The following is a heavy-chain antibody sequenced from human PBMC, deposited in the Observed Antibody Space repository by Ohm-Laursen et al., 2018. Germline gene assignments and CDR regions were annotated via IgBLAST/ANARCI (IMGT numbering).Heavy chain of an antibody. Sequence: SDTLSLTCAVYGGSFSGYYWNWIRQPPGKGLEWIGEINHSRSTKYNSSFKSRVTISVDTSKNQFSRKLSSVTAADTAVYYCARGFSGWWGRIDYWGQGILVTVSS. V-gene: IGHV4-34*01. J-gene: IGHJ4*02. CDR2: INHSRST. CDR3: ARGFSGWWGRIDY. CDR1: GGSFSGYY. D-gene: IGHD6-19*01.